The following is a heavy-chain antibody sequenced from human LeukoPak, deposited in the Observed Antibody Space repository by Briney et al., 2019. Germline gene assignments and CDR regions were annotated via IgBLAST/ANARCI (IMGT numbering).Heavy chain of an antibody. D-gene: IGHD6-19*01. V-gene: IGHV4-59*08. CDR1: GGSISPYY. CDR3: AGPTSSGWHGDFDY. CDR2: IHYSGST. J-gene: IGHJ4*02. Sequence: PSETLSLTCTVSGGSISPYYWSWIRQPPGKGLEWIGCIHYSGSTIYNPSLKSRVSISVDTSKNQFSLKLSSATAADTAVYYCAGPTSSGWHGDFDYWGQGTLVTVSS.